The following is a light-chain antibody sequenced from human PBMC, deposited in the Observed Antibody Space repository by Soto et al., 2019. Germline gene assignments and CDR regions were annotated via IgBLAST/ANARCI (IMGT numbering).Light chain of an antibody. CDR2: QDS. J-gene: IGLJ2*01. CDR3: QAWDSSFVV. Sequence: SYELTHPPSVSVSPGQTASITFSGDKLGDKYACWYQQKPGQSPVLVIYQDSKRPSGIPERFSGSNSGNTATLTISGTQAMDEADYYCQAWDSSFVVFGGGTKLTVL. CDR1: KLGDKY. V-gene: IGLV3-1*01.